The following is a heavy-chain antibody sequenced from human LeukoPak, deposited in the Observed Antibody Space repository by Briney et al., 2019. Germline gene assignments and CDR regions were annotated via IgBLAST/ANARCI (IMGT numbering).Heavy chain of an antibody. CDR1: GFTFSSYS. V-gene: IGHV3-48*01. D-gene: IGHD3-3*01. Sequence: GGSLRLSCAASGFTFSSYSMNWVRQAPGKRLEWVSYISSSSSTIYYADSVKGRFTISRDNAKNSLYLQMNSLRAEDTAVYYCARGSRDFWPYYYYYMDVWGKGTTVTVSS. J-gene: IGHJ6*03. CDR3: ARGSRDFWPYYYYYMDV. CDR2: ISSSSSTI.